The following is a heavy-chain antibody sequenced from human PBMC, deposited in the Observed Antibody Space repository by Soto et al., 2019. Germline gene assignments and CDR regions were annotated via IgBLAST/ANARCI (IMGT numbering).Heavy chain of an antibody. CDR3: ARGAHYDFWSGLPEIQSYYFDY. CDR2: IIPIFGTA. D-gene: IGHD3-3*01. V-gene: IGHV1-69*01. J-gene: IGHJ4*02. Sequence: QVQLVQSGAEVKKPGSSVKVSCKASGGTFSSYAISWVRQAPGQGLEWMGGIIPIFGTANYAQKFQGRVTITADESTSKAYMKLSSLRYDDTAVYYCARGAHYDFWSGLPEIQSYYFDYWGQGTMVTVSS. CDR1: GGTFSSYA.